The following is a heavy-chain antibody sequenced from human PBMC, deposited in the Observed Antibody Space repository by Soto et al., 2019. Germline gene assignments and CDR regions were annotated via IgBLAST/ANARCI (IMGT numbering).Heavy chain of an antibody. CDR1: GASIRNFY. CDR3: AQTTGWPGFDY. V-gene: IGHV4-59*01. Sequence: QVHLQESGPGLVKPSETMSLTCTASGASIRNFYWNWVRQFPGKGLEWIGHIYNGERTNYNPSLKSRGTISVDTSKNPFSLKLSSVTVADTAVYYCAQTTGWPGFDYGGQGTLVAVSS. D-gene: IGHD6-19*01. CDR2: IYNGERT. J-gene: IGHJ4*02.